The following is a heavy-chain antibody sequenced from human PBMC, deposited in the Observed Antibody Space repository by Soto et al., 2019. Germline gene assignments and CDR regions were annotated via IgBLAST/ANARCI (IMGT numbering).Heavy chain of an antibody. D-gene: IGHD5-18*01. V-gene: IGHV1-8*01. J-gene: IGHJ6*02. Sequence: ASVKVSCKASGCTFTSYDINWVRQATGQGLEWMGWMNPNSGNTGYAQKFQGRVTMTRNTSISTAYMELSSLRSEDTAVYYCARSERGSYGYVWRTYYYYGMDVWGQGTTVTVSS. CDR2: MNPNSGNT. CDR1: GCTFTSYD. CDR3: ARSERGSYGYVWRTYYYYGMDV.